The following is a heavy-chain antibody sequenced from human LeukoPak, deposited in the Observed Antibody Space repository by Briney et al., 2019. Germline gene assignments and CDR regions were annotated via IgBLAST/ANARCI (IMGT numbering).Heavy chain of an antibody. V-gene: IGHV3-7*01. J-gene: IGHJ4*02. CDR2: IKQDGSEK. CDR3: ARDRYSSSSPFDY. Sequence: GGSLRLSCAASGFTFSSYWMSWVRQAPGKGLEWVANIKQDGSEKYYVDSVKGRFTISRDNAKNSLYLQMNSLRAEDTAVYYCARDRYSSSSPFDYWGQGTLVTVSS. D-gene: IGHD6-6*01. CDR1: GFTFSSYW.